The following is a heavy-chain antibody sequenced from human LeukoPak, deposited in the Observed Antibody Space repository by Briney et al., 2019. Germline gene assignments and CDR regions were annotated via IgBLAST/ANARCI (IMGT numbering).Heavy chain of an antibody. V-gene: IGHV4-39*07. D-gene: IGHD6-19*01. Sequence: SETLSLTCTVSGGLISISTYYWGWIRQPPGKGLEWIGSIYYSGTTHYNPSLKSRVTIAVDTSKNQFSLKLISVTAADTAVYYCARTKTQWLERGINWFDPWGQGTLVTVSS. J-gene: IGHJ5*02. CDR3: ARTKTQWLERGINWFDP. CDR2: IYYSGTT. CDR1: GGLISISTYY.